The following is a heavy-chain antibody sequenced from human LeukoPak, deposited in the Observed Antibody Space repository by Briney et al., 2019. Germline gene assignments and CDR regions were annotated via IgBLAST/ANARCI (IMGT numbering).Heavy chain of an antibody. CDR3: ARESEWLLPYFDY. Sequence: ETLSLTCTVSGGSISSYYWSWIRQPPGKGLEWIGYIYYSGSTNYNPSLKSRVTISVDTSKNQFSLKLSSVTAADTAVYYCARESEWLLPYFDYWGQGTLVTVSS. J-gene: IGHJ4*02. CDR1: GGSISSYY. D-gene: IGHD3-22*01. CDR2: IYYSGST. V-gene: IGHV4-59*01.